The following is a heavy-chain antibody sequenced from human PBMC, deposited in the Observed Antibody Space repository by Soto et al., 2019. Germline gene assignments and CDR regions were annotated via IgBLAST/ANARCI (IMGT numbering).Heavy chain of an antibody. CDR3: ARVYFSGVICSLYFFEY. J-gene: IGHJ4*02. CDR1: GDSINNYY. CDR2: ISYIGST. D-gene: IGHD2-15*01. Sequence: QVQLQESGPGLVKPSETLSLNCTVSGDSINNYYWNWIRQPPGKGLEWIGYISYIGSTNDNPSLESRVTISVDTSQNQFSLRLSSVTASDTAVDFCARVYFSGVICSLYFFEYWGQGTLVTVTS. V-gene: IGHV4-59*01.